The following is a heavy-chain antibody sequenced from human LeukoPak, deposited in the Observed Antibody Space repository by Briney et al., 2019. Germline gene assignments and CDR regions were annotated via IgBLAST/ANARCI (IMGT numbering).Heavy chain of an antibody. Sequence: GASVKVSCKASGYTFTSYGISWVRQAPGQGLEWMGWISAYNGNTNYAQKLQGRVTMTTDTSTSTAYMELRSLRSDDTAVYYCARVARYFDWSHHAFDIWGQGTMVTVSS. CDR1: GYTFTSYG. V-gene: IGHV1-18*01. CDR2: ISAYNGNT. CDR3: ARVARYFDWSHHAFDI. D-gene: IGHD3-9*01. J-gene: IGHJ3*02.